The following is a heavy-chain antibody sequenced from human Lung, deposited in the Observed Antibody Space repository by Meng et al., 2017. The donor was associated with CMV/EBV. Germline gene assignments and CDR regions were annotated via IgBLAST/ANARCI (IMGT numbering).Heavy chain of an antibody. CDR3: AKDGAFGGPRGYFDN. D-gene: IGHD3-16*01. J-gene: IGHJ4*02. Sequence: TGFTFNKDAMAWVRQATGKGLEWVSTISGLVGSTYCADSVKGRFTLSRDNSKNSLDLQMNSLRVEDTAVYYCAKDGAFGGPRGYFDNWGQGILVTVSS. CDR2: ISGLVGST. V-gene: IGHV3-23*01. CDR1: GFTFNKDA.